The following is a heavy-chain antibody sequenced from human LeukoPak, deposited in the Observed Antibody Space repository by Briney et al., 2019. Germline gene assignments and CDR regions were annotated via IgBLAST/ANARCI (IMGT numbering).Heavy chain of an antibody. CDR3: ARDEDFWSGHNYGMDV. D-gene: IGHD3-3*01. V-gene: IGHV4-4*07. CDR1: GGSISSYY. J-gene: IGHJ6*02. Sequence: SETLSLTCTVSGGSISSYYWSWIRQPAGKGLEWIGRIYTSGSTNYNPSLKSRVTMSVDTSKNQFSLKLSSVTAADTVVYYCARDEDFWSGHNYGMDVWGQGTTVTVSS. CDR2: IYTSGST.